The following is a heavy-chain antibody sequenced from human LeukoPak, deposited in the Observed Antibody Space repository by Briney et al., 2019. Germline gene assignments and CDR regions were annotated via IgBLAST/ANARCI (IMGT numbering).Heavy chain of an antibody. D-gene: IGHD1-26*01. V-gene: IGHV4-59*08. CDR3: ARHLVGAVAGYYFDY. CDR2: IYYSGST. CDR1: GGSISSYY. J-gene: IGHJ4*02. Sequence: SETLSLTCTVSGGSISSYYWSWIRQPPGKGLEWIGYIYYSGSTNYNPSLKSRVTISVDTSKNQFSLKLNSVTAADTAVYYCARHLVGAVAGYYFDYWGQGTLVTVSS.